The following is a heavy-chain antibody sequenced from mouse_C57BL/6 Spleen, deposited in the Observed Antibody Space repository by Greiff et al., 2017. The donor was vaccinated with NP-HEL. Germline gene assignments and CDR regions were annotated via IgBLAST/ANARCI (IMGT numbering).Heavy chain of an antibody. CDR2: IYPSDSET. Sequence: QVQLQQPGAELVRPGSSVKLSCKASGYTFTSYWMDWVKQRPGQGLEWIGNIYPSDSETHYNQKFKDKATLTVDKSSSTAYMQLSSLTSEDSAVYYCARRGDGYDVGAMDYWGQGTSVTVSS. CDR3: ARRGDGYDVGAMDY. D-gene: IGHD2-2*01. J-gene: IGHJ4*01. CDR1: GYTFTSYW. V-gene: IGHV1-61*01.